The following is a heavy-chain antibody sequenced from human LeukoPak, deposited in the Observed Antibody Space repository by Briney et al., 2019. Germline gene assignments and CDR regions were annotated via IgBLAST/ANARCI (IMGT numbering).Heavy chain of an antibody. J-gene: IGHJ4*02. CDR2: ISSSSSTI. Sequence: PGGSLRLSCAASGFTFSSYSMNWVRQAPGKGLEWVSYISSSSSTIYYADSVKGRFTISRDNAKNSLYLQMNSLRAEDTAVYYCARTFSSGMDYWGQGTLVTVSS. V-gene: IGHV3-48*01. D-gene: IGHD1-26*01. CDR3: ARTFSSGMDY. CDR1: GFTFSSYS.